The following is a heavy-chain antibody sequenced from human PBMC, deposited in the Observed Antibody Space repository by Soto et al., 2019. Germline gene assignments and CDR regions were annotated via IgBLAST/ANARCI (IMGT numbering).Heavy chain of an antibody. D-gene: IGHD5-12*01. CDR3: AREGVAPYYCYGMDV. Sequence: QVQRVQSGAEVKKPGASVKVSCKASGYTFTRSGISWVRQAPGQGPAWMGWISSYNGDTNYAQTFQGRVTMTTDTATSTAYMDLRSLRSDETAVYYCAREGVAPYYCYGMDVWGQGAPVTVSS. J-gene: IGHJ6*02. CDR1: GYTFTRSG. CDR2: ISSYNGDT. V-gene: IGHV1-18*01.